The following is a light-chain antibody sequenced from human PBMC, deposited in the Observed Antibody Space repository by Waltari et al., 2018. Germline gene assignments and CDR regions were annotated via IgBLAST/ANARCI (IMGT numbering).Light chain of an antibody. CDR2: DVS. Sequence: QSALTQPASVSGSPGQSITISCTGTSSDVGGYNYFSWSQQHPGKAPKLMFYDVSKRPSGVSDRFSGSKSGNTASLTISGLQAEDEADYYCISYTSITTFAVFGGGTKLTVL. CDR1: SSDVGGYNY. CDR3: ISYTSITTFAV. V-gene: IGLV2-14*01. J-gene: IGLJ2*01.